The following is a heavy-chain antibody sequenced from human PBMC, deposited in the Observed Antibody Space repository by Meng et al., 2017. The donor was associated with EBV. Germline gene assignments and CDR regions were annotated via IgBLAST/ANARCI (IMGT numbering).Heavy chain of an antibody. D-gene: IGHD6-13*01. V-gene: IGHV1-2*06. J-gene: IGHJ5*02. CDR3: AKGADLAAAGTFWFDP. CDR1: GYTFTGYY. CDR2: INPNSGGT. Sequence: VTRVQSGAEVKKPGASGKVSCKASGYTFTGYYMHWVRQAPGQGLEWMGRINPNSGGTNYAQKFQGRVTMTRDTSISTAYMELSRLRSDDTAVYYCAKGADLAAAGTFWFDPWGQGTLVTVSS.